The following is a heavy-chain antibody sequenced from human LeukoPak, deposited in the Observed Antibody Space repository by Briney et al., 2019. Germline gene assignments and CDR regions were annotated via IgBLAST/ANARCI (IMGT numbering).Heavy chain of an antibody. V-gene: IGHV3-53*01. D-gene: IGHD5-24*01. Sequence: GGSLRLSCAASGFTVSSNYMSWVRQAPGKGLEWVSVIYSGGSTYYADSVKGLFTISRDNSKNTLYLQMNSLRAEDTAVYYCARGRQGRWLQVRGWYYFDYWGQGTLVTVSS. J-gene: IGHJ4*02. CDR2: IYSGGST. CDR3: ARGRQGRWLQVRGWYYFDY. CDR1: GFTVSSNY.